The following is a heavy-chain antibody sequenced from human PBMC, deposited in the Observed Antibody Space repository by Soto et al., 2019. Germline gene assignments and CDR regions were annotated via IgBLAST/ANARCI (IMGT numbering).Heavy chain of an antibody. J-gene: IGHJ3*02. CDR2: ISSSGTYI. D-gene: IGHD2-2*01. CDR1: GFILSSYN. CDR3: ARYCSSASCHASHAFDI. V-gene: IGHV3-21*06. Sequence: EVQLVESGGGLVKPGGSLRLSCPASGFILSSYNMNWVRQAPGKVLEWVSSISSSGTYIYYADSVKGRSTISRASAQNSLNLQMNSLGAEDTAIYYCARYCSSASCHASHAFDIWGQGTVVTVSS.